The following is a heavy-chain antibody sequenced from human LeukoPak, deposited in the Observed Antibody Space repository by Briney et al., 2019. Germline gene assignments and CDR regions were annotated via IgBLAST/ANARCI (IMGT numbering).Heavy chain of an antibody. CDR1: GFTVSSNY. CDR3: ARASTVGTRD. CDR2: IYSGGST. J-gene: IGHJ4*02. V-gene: IGHV3-66*02. D-gene: IGHD4-11*01. Sequence: GGSLRLSCAASGFTVSSNYRGWVRQAPGKGLEWVSVIYSGGSTCYADSVKGRFPISRDNSKNTLYLQMNSLRAEDTAVYYCARASTVGTRDWGQGTLVTVSS.